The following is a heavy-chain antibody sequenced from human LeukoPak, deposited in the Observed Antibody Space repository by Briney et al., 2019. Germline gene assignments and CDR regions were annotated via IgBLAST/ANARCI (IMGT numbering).Heavy chain of an antibody. D-gene: IGHD3-3*01. CDR3: ARQYYDFWSGYSGEVDY. J-gene: IGHJ4*02. Sequence: ASVKVSCKASGGTFSSYAISWVRQAPGQGLEWMGGIIPIFGTANYAQKFQGRVTITADESTSTAYMELSRLRSDDTAVYYCARQYYDFWSGYSGEVDYWGQGTLVTVSS. V-gene: IGHV1-69*13. CDR2: IIPIFGTA. CDR1: GGTFSSYA.